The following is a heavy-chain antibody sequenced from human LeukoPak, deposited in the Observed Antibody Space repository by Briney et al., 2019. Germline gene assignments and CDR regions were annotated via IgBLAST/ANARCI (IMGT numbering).Heavy chain of an antibody. D-gene: IGHD6-13*01. Sequence: SVKVSCKASGGTFSSYAISWVRQVPGQGLEWMGGIIPIFGTANYAQKFQGRVTITADESTSTAYMELSSLRSEDTAVYYCAREESSRLSAWFDPWGQGTLVTVSS. CDR2: IIPIFGTA. CDR1: GGTFSSYA. CDR3: AREESSRLSAWFDP. J-gene: IGHJ5*02. V-gene: IGHV1-69*13.